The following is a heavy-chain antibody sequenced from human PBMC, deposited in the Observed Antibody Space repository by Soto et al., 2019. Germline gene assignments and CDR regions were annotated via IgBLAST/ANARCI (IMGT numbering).Heavy chain of an antibody. CDR1: GVTLSTSG. Sequence: AWSRRHWYAASGVTLSTSGMSWVRQDPGKGLEWVANIKQDGSEKYYVDSVKGRFTISRDNAKNSLYLQMNSLRAEDTAVYYCARGSGSDLYVMDVWGQGT. V-gene: IGHV3-7*04. CDR3: ARGSGSDLYVMDV. CDR2: IKQDGSEK. D-gene: IGHD3-10*01. J-gene: IGHJ6*02.